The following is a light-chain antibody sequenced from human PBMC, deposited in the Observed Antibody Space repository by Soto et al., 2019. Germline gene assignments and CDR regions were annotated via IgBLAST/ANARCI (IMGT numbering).Light chain of an antibody. V-gene: IGKV3-15*01. CDR2: GAS. J-gene: IGKJ2*01. CDR1: QSVCSN. Sequence: EIVMTQSPATLSVSPGERATLSCRASQSVCSNLAWYQQKPGQAPRLLIYGASTRATGIPARFSGSGSGTEFSLTISSLQSEDFVVYYCQQYNNWPPNTFGQGTKLEIK. CDR3: QQYNNWPPNT.